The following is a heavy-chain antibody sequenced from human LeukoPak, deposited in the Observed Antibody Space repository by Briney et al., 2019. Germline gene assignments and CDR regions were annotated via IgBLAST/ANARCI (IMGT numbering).Heavy chain of an antibody. CDR2: ISVYNGNT. CDR3: AKDEWVQGPRIRLDY. Sequence: ASVKVSCKASGYTFTSYGISWVRQAPGQGLEWMGWISVYNGNTNHAQKFQGRLTMTTDTSTSTAYMELRSLRFDDTAVYYCAKDEWVQGPRIRLDYWGQGTLVTVSS. CDR1: GYTFTSYG. D-gene: IGHD1-26*01. V-gene: IGHV1-18*01. J-gene: IGHJ4*02.